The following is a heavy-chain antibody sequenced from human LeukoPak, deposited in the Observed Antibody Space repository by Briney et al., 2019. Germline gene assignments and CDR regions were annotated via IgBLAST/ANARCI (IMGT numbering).Heavy chain of an antibody. CDR1: GDSITSGAFY. CDR3: ARRDYAAWFDP. J-gene: IGHJ5*02. D-gene: IGHD4/OR15-4a*01. Sequence: SETLSLTCNVPGDSITSGAFYWPWIPQSPGKRLEWIGNVYYSGSTQYNPSLRGRVSISMDKTKNQFSLNLNSVSVTDTAIYYCARRDYAAWFDPWGQGTLVTVSS. V-gene: IGHV4-39*01. CDR2: VYYSGST.